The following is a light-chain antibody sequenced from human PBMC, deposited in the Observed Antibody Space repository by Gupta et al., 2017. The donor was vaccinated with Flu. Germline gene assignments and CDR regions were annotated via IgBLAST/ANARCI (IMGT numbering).Light chain of an antibody. CDR2: GAS. CDR1: QSIRSD. Sequence: EVVTTQSPATLSVSPGDTVTLSCRASQSIRSDLVWYQQKPGQPPRLLIYGASSRAAGIPGRFSGSGSDTEFTLTISSLQSEDSAVYYCQQYENWPPGYTFGQGTKLEIK. CDR3: QQYENWPPGYT. V-gene: IGKV3D-15*01. J-gene: IGKJ2*01.